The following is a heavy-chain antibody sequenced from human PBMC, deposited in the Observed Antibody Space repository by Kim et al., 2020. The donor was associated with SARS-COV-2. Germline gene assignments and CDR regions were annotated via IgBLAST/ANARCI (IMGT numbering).Heavy chain of an antibody. D-gene: IGHD6-19*01. CDR3: ARDLLPRGLGSGWYHYYYYGMDV. V-gene: IGHV4-61*02. Sequence: SETLSLTCTVSGGSISSGSYYWSWIRQPAGKGLEWIGRIYTSGSTNYNPSLKSRVTISVDTSKNQFSLKLSSVTAADTAVYYCARDLLPRGLGSGWYHYYYYGMDVWGQGTTVTVSS. CDR2: IYTSGST. J-gene: IGHJ6*02. CDR1: GGSISSGSYY.